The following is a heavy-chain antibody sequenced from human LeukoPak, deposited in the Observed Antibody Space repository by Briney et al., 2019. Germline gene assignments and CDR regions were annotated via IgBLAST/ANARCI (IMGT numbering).Heavy chain of an antibody. V-gene: IGHV3-23*01. Sequence: QPGGSLRLSCAASGFAFSSYVLSWVRQAPGKGLKWVSAIGGSGGATYYADSVKGRFTISRDNSKNTLYLQMNSLRAEDTAVYYCARDRGITMVRGVIMHYYYGMDVWGKGTTVTVSS. D-gene: IGHD3-10*01. CDR3: ARDRGITMVRGVIMHYYYGMDV. J-gene: IGHJ6*04. CDR2: IGGSGGAT. CDR1: GFAFSSYV.